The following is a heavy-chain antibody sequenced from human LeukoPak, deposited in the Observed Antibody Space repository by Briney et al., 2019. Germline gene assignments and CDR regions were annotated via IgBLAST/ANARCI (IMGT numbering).Heavy chain of an antibody. J-gene: IGHJ6*04. Sequence: GSLRLSCAASGFTFNSYSMNWVRQAPGKGLEWVSAISSSSSYTYYADSVKGRFTISRDNAKNSLYLQMNSLRAEDTAVYYCAELGITMIGGVWGKGTTVTISS. CDR2: ISSSSSYT. CDR3: AELGITMIGGV. CDR1: GFTFNSYS. D-gene: IGHD3-10*02. V-gene: IGHV3-21*01.